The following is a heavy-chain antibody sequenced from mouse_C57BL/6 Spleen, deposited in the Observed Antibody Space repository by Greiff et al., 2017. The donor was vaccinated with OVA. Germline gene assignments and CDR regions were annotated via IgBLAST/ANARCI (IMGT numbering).Heavy chain of an antibody. Sequence: QVHVKQPGAELVKPGASVKMSCKASGYTFTSYWITWVKQRPGQGLEWIGDIYPGSGSTNYNEKFKSKATLTVDTSSSTAYMQLSSLTSEDSAVYYCAREKNLYWYFDVWGTGTTVTVSS. CDR2: IYPGSGST. J-gene: IGHJ1*03. D-gene: IGHD5-1*01. CDR1: GYTFTSYW. CDR3: AREKNLYWYFDV. V-gene: IGHV1-55*01.